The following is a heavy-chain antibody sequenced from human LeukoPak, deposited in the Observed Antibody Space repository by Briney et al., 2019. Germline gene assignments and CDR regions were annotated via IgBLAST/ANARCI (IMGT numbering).Heavy chain of an antibody. J-gene: IGHJ4*02. CDR2: IYYSGST. Sequence: SETLSLTCTVSGGSISSGDYYWSWIRQPPGKGLEGIGYIYYSGSTYYNPSLKSRVTISVDTSKNQFSLKLSSVTAADTAVYYCARSGRITIFGVVIGPFDYWGQGTLVTVSS. CDR1: GGSISSGDYY. D-gene: IGHD3-3*01. V-gene: IGHV4-30-4*01. CDR3: ARSGRITIFGVVIGPFDY.